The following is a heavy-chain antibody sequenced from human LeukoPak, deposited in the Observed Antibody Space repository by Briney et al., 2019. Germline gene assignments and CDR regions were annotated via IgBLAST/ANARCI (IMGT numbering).Heavy chain of an antibody. V-gene: IGHV4-59*01. CDR1: GGPINNYF. D-gene: IGHD3-10*01. CDR2: VYSSGAT. CDR3: ARGGYYGSGSSLLCDQ. J-gene: IGHJ5*02. Sequence: PSETLSLTCTVSGGPINNYFWTWIRQPPGKRLEWIGYVYSSGATNYNPSLRSRVFMSVDISKNQFSLNLTSVTAADTALYYCARGGYYGSGSSLLCDQWGRGTLVTVSS.